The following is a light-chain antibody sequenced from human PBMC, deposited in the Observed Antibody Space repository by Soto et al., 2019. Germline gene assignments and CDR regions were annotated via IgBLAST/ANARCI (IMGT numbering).Light chain of an antibody. CDR3: QQHDATPLT. J-gene: IGKJ4*01. V-gene: IGKV3-20*01. CDR1: QSVTSSY. Sequence: EIVLTQSPGTLSSSPGERVTLSCRASQSVTSSYLAWYQQKPGQAPRLLIYGASSRATGIPDRFSGSGSGTDFTLTISRLEPEDSAVYYCQQHDATPLTCGGGTKVEIK. CDR2: GAS.